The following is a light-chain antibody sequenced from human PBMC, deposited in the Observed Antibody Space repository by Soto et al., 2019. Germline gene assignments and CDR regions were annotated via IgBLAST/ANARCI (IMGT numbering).Light chain of an antibody. Sequence: EIVLTQSPGTLSLSPGERATLSCRASQSVGSNYLAWYEQKPGQAPRLLIYGASIRATGIPDRFRGSGSGTAFSLSISSLEPDDFAVYYCQHRSTWPRSFGRGTKVE. CDR3: QHRSTWPRS. CDR1: QSVGSNY. V-gene: IGKV3D-20*02. J-gene: IGKJ4*02. CDR2: GAS.